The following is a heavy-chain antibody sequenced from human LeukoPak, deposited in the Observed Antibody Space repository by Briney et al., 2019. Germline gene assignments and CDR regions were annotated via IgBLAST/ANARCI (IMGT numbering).Heavy chain of an antibody. J-gene: IGHJ4*02. D-gene: IGHD3-22*01. CDR2: IIPILNEV. CDR1: EGAFSSYA. V-gene: IGHV1-69*04. CDR3: ATGGPWYIGSSGYYFTDD. Sequence: ASVKVSCKVPEGAFSSYAISWVRQAPGQGLEWMGRIIPILNEVNYVQNFQGRLTFTADTSTTTAYMELRSLRSEDTAVYYCATGGPWYIGSSGYYFTDDWGQGTLVIVSS.